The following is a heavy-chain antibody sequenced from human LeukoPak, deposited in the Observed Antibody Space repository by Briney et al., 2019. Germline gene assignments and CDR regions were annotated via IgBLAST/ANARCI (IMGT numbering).Heavy chain of an antibody. J-gene: IGHJ3*02. D-gene: IGHD3-22*01. CDR1: GGSISSSSYY. CDR2: IYYSGTT. CDR3: ARHDSSGPYNAFDI. Sequence: SETLSLTCTVSGGSISSSSYYWGWIRQPPGKGPEWIGSIYYSGTTYYNPSLKSRVTISVDTSKNQFSLKLSSVTAADTAVYYCARHDSSGPYNAFDIWGQGTMVTVSS. V-gene: IGHV4-39*01.